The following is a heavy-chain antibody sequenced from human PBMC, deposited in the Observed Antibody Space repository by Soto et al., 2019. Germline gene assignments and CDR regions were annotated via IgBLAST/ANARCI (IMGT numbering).Heavy chain of an antibody. V-gene: IGHV4-59*08. CDR2: IYYSGST. Sequence: SETLSLTCTVSGGSISSYYWSWIRQPPGKGLEWIGYIYYSGSTNYNPSLKSRVTISVDTSKNQFSLKLSSVTAADTAVYYCARLRDFYGDYLDYWGQGTLVTVSS. CDR1: GGSISSYY. CDR3: ARLRDFYGDYLDY. J-gene: IGHJ4*02. D-gene: IGHD4-17*01.